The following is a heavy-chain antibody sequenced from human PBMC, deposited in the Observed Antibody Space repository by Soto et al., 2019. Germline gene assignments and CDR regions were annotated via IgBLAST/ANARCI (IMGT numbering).Heavy chain of an antibody. V-gene: IGHV3-23*01. D-gene: IGHD6-19*01. Sequence: LRLSCAASGFTFSSYAMNWVRQAPGKGLEWVSAIGGSGGSTYYAEIVKGRFTISRDNSKNTLYLQMNSLRAEDTAIYYCAKSEPYSSVRGGADYWGQGTLVTVSS. J-gene: IGHJ4*02. CDR1: GFTFSSYA. CDR2: IGGSGGST. CDR3: AKSEPYSSVRGGADY.